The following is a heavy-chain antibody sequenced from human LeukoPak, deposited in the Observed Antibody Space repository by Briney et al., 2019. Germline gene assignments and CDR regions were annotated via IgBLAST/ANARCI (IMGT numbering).Heavy chain of an antibody. CDR1: GGSISSSSYY. CDR2: IKADGSEK. CDR3: ARDQGYYYGSGSYYYYGMDV. D-gene: IGHD3-10*01. J-gene: IGHJ6*02. V-gene: IGHV3-7*01. Sequence: PSETLSLTCTVSGGSISSSSYYWGWIRQPPGKGPEWVANIKADGSEKYYVDSVKGRFSISRDNAKNSLYLQMNSLRAEDTAVYYCARDQGYYYGSGSYYYYGMDVWGQGTTVTVSS.